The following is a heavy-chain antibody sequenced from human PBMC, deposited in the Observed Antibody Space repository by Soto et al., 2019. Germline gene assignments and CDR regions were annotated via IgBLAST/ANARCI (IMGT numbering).Heavy chain of an antibody. Sequence: SSETLSLTCAVYGGSFGGYDGSWIRQPPGKGLEWIGEINHSGSTNYNPSLKSRVTISVDTSKNQFSLKLSSVTAADTAVYYCARGSYYGSGGYYNARFGYFQHWGQGTLVTVSS. CDR1: GGSFGGYD. CDR2: INHSGST. J-gene: IGHJ1*01. V-gene: IGHV4-34*01. D-gene: IGHD3-10*01. CDR3: ARGSYYGSGGYYNARFGYFQH.